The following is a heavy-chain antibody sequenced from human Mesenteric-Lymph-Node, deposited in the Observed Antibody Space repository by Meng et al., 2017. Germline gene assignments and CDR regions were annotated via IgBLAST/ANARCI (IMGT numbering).Heavy chain of an antibody. CDR2: INADGGSP. CDR1: GFLSNNYW. D-gene: IGHD6-19*01. Sequence: GESLKISCAASGFLSNNYWHWVRQAPGKGLVWVSRINADGGSPVYADSVRGRFTISRDSAKNTLDLQMNGLRGEDTAVYYCICYSDGWYWGQGTRVTVSS. J-gene: IGHJ4*02. CDR3: ICYSDGWY. V-gene: IGHV3-74*01.